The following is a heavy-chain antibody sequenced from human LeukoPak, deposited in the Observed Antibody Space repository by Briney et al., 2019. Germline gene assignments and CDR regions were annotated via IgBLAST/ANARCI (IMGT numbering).Heavy chain of an antibody. CDR3: ARLNYYYDSSGYSYYFDY. J-gene: IGHJ4*02. CDR1: GDSISNYY. Sequence: SETLSLTCTVSGDSISNYYWSWIRQPPGKGLEWIGYINHSGSSKYNPSLKSRVTISVDTSKNQFSLKLSSVTAADTAVYYCARLNYYYDSSGYSYYFDYWGQGTLVTVSS. D-gene: IGHD3-22*01. CDR2: INHSGSS. V-gene: IGHV4-59*01.